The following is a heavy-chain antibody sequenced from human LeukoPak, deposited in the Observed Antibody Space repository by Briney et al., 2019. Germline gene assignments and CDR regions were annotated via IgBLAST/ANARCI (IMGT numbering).Heavy chain of an antibody. CDR2: IYYSGST. V-gene: IGHV4-30-4*01. CDR1: GGSXXSGDYY. J-gene: IGHJ4*02. D-gene: IGHD6-13*01. Sequence: SLTXXXXGGSXXSGDYYWSWIRQPPGKGLEWIVYIYYSGSTYYNPSLKSRVTISVDTSKNQFSLKLSSVTAADTAVYYCAGGGRYSSSWSETDYWGQGTLVTVSS. CDR3: AGGGRYSSSWSETDY.